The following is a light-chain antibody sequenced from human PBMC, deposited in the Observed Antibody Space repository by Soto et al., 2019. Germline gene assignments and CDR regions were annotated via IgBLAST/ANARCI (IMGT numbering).Light chain of an antibody. Sequence: DIQMTQSPSTLSASGGDRVTITCRASQSLRSWLAWSHQKPGAAPKLLIYEASTLESGVPSRFSGSRSGTEFTLTVSSLQPDDFATYYCQQYNDSFPFTFGQGTKLEI. CDR2: EAS. CDR3: QQYNDSFPFT. V-gene: IGKV1-5*03. CDR1: QSLRSW. J-gene: IGKJ2*01.